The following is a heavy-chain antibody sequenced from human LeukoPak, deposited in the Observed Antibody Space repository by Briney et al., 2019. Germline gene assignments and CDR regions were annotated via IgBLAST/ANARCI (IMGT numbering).Heavy chain of an antibody. CDR1: GYTLTELS. CDR3: ARGYCSSTSCLGPHYYYYYMDV. J-gene: IGHJ6*03. D-gene: IGHD2-2*01. V-gene: IGHV1-24*01. CDR2: FDPEDGET. Sequence: ASVKVSCKVSGYTLTELSMHWVRQAPGKGLEWMGGFDPEDGETIYAQKFQGRVTITADESTSTAYMELSSLRSEDTAVYYCARGYCSSTSCLGPHYYYYYMDVWGKGTTVTVSS.